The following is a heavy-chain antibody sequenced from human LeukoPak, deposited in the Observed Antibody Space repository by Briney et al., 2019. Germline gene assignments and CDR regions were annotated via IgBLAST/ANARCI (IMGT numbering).Heavy chain of an antibody. CDR3: ARVGHNCSGGSCTGPFDY. CDR1: GYTFTGYY. V-gene: IGHV1-2*02. J-gene: IGHJ4*02. D-gene: IGHD2-15*01. CDR2: INPNSGGT. Sequence: GASVKVSCKASGYTFTGYYMHWVRQALGQGLEWRGGINPNSGGTNYAQKFQGRVTMTRDTSISTAYMELSRLRSDDTAVYYCARVGHNCSGGSCTGPFDYWGQGTLVTVSS.